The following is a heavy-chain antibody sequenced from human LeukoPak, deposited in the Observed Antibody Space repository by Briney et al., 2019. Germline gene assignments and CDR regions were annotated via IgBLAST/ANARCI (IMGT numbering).Heavy chain of an antibody. D-gene: IGHD3-3*01. J-gene: IGHJ4*02. V-gene: IGHV1-69*05. CDR3: ARGIWSRTVSSYYLDY. Sequence: ASVKVSCKASGGTFSSYAISWVRQAPGRGLEWMGGIIPIFGTANYAQKFQGRVTITRDTSASTVYMEVTSLRSEDTAVYYCARGIWSRTVSSYYLDYWGQGTLVTVSS. CDR1: GGTFSSYA. CDR2: IIPIFGTA.